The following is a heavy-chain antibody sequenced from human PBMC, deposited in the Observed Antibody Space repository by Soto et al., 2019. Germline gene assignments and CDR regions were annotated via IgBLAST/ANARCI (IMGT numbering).Heavy chain of an antibody. CDR2: INPNSGGT. CDR1: GYTFTGYY. V-gene: IGHV1-2*04. CDR3: ARASSGRRRYYYYYYMDV. Sequence: GASVKVSCKASGYTFTGYYMHWVRQAPGQGLEWMGWINPNSGGTNYAQKFQGWVTMTRDTSISTAYMELSRLRSDDTAVYYCARASSGRRRYYYYYYMDVWGKGTTVTVSS. J-gene: IGHJ6*03. D-gene: IGHD3-22*01.